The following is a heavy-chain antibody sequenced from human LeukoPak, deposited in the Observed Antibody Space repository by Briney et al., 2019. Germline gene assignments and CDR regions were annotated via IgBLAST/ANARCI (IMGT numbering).Heavy chain of an antibody. CDR1: GYTFTSYV. V-gene: IGHV7-4-1*02. D-gene: IGHD3-9*01. CDR3: ARRRSLTGYYDAFDI. J-gene: IGHJ3*02. Sequence: ASVKVSCKASGYTFTSYVMNWVRQAPGQGLEWMGWINTNTGNPTYAQGFTGRFVFSLDTSVSTAYLQISSLKAEDTAVYYCARRRSLTGYYDAFDIWGQGTMVTVSS. CDR2: INTNTGNP.